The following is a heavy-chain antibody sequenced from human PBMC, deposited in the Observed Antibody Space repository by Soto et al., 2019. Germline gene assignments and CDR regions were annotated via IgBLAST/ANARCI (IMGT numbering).Heavy chain of an antibody. V-gene: IGHV4-59*08. CDR3: AGTYYDFSSPIPSYYYYYMDV. CDR1: GGSISSYY. Sequence: SETLSLTCTVSGGSISSYYWSWIRQPPGKGLEWIGYIYYSGSTNYNPSLKSRVTISVDTSKNQFSLKLSSVTAADTAVYYCAGTYYDFSSPIPSYYYYYMDVWGKGTTVTGSS. CDR2: IYYSGST. J-gene: IGHJ6*03. D-gene: IGHD3-3*01.